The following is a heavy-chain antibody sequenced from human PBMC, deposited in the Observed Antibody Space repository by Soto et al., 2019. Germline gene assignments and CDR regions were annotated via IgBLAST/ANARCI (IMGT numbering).Heavy chain of an antibody. D-gene: IGHD3-22*01. Sequence: VESLKISCKGSGYSFSSYWIGWVRQMPGKGLEWMGIIYAGDSYARYSPSFQGQVTISADKSISTAYLQWSSLKASDTAMYYCARHYYDSSEGDYGTDVWGQGTTVTVSS. CDR3: ARHYYDSSEGDYGTDV. CDR1: GYSFSSYW. V-gene: IGHV5-51*01. CDR2: IYAGDSYA. J-gene: IGHJ6*02.